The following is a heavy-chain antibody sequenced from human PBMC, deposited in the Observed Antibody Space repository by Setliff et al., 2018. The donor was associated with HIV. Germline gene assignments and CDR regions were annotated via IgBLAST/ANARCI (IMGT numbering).Heavy chain of an antibody. CDR1: GFTFRNYQ. CDR3: AKSWSGSYFDY. J-gene: IGHJ4*02. Sequence: GGSLRLSCAASGFTFRNYQMNWVRQAPGKGLEWVSSITIGRGDVFYADSVQGRFTIFRDNDKNSLYLQMNSLRAEDTAVYYCAKSWSGSYFDYWGQGTLVTVSS. CDR2: ITIGRGDV. V-gene: IGHV3-21*04. D-gene: IGHD2-15*01.